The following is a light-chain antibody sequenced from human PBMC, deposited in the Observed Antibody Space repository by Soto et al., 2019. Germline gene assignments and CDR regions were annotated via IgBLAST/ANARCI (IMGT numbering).Light chain of an antibody. V-gene: IGKV3-15*01. Sequence: EIVMTQSPATLSVSQGERVTLSCRASESLSTYLAWYQQKPGQAPRLLIYGASTKATGIPARFSGSGSATDFTLTISSVQSEDFAVYYCQSYNDWPVTFGQGTKLEI. CDR1: ESLSTY. CDR3: QSYNDWPVT. J-gene: IGKJ2*01. CDR2: GAS.